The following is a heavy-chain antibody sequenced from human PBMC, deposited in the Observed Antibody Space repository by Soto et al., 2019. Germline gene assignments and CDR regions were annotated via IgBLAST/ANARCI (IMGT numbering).Heavy chain of an antibody. CDR3: ARVGGGRGAFDI. CDR1: GFTFSSYW. CDR2: INSDGSST. Sequence: GESLKISCAASGFTFSSYWMHWVRQAPGKGLVWVSRINSDGSSTSYADSVKGRFTISRDNAKNTLYLQMNSLRAEDTAVYYCARVGGGRGAFDIWGQGTMVTVSS. J-gene: IGHJ3*02. D-gene: IGHD3-16*01. V-gene: IGHV3-74*01.